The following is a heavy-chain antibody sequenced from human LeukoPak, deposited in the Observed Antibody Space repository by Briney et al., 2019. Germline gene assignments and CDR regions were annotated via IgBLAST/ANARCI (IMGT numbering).Heavy chain of an antibody. Sequence: GGSLRLSCAASGFTFSSYSMNWVRQAPGKGPEWVSYISPSSDPKYYADSVRGRFTISRDNAKNSLYLQMNSLRAEDTAVYYCAKDGGFWSGYGPPYFDYWGQGNLVTVSS. J-gene: IGHJ4*02. CDR3: AKDGGFWSGYGPPYFDY. CDR1: GFTFSSYS. V-gene: IGHV3-48*04. CDR2: ISPSSDPK. D-gene: IGHD3-3*01.